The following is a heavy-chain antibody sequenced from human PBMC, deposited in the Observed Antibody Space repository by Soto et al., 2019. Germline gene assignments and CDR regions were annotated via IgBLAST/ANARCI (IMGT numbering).Heavy chain of an antibody. CDR3: SRPRIRSGYYPGPFQH. J-gene: IGHJ1*01. CDR2: IRSKAYGGTT. V-gene: IGHV3-49*03. CDR1: GFTFGDFA. Sequence: GGSLRLSCTASGFTFGDFAMSWFRQAPGKGLECVGFIRSKAYGGTTEYAASVKGRFTISRDDSKSIAYLQMNSLKTEDTAVYYCSRPRIRSGYYPGPFQHWGQGTLVTVSS. D-gene: IGHD3-22*01.